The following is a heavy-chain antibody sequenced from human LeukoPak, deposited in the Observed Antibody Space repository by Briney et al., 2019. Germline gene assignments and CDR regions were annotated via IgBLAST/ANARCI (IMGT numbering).Heavy chain of an antibody. V-gene: IGHV1-2*02. Sequence: ASVKVSCKASGYTFTGYYMHWVRQAPGQGLEWMGLINPNSGGTNYAQKFQGRVTMTRDTSISTAYMELSRLRSDDTAVYYCARAAYRIVVVPAALDYWGQGTLVTVSS. J-gene: IGHJ4*02. CDR2: INPNSGGT. D-gene: IGHD2-2*01. CDR1: GYTFTGYY. CDR3: ARAAYRIVVVPAALDY.